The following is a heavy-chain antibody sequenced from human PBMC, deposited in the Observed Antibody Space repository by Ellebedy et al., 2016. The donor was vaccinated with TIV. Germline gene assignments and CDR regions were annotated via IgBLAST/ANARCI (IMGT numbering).Heavy chain of an antibody. J-gene: IGHJ6*02. V-gene: IGHV4-59*08. D-gene: IGHD6-19*01. CDR3: ARSPSYSSGWYPDLEEYYYYGMDV. Sequence: MPSETLSLTCTVSGGSISSYYWNWIRQPPGKGLEWIAYIFYSVSTNYNPSLKSRVTISLDTSKHQFSLRLSSVTAADTAVYYCARSPSYSSGWYPDLEEYYYYGMDVWGQGTTVTVSS. CDR1: GGSISSYY. CDR2: IFYSVST.